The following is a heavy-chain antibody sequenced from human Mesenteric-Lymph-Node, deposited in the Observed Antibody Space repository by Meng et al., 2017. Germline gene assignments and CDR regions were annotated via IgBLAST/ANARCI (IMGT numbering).Heavy chain of an antibody. CDR1: GGSISSSNW. CDR2: IYYSGTT. V-gene: IGHV4-4*02. CDR3: ARGITVVNLGY. D-gene: IGHD2-21*01. J-gene: IGHJ4*02. Sequence: QGQLREEAPGRVRSWVTLSPTCVGCGGSISSSNWWSWLRPPPGKGLEWIGYIYYSGTTNYSPSLKSRVTISLDTSKNQFSLYLNSVTAADTAVYYCARGITVVNLGYWGQGTLVTVSS.